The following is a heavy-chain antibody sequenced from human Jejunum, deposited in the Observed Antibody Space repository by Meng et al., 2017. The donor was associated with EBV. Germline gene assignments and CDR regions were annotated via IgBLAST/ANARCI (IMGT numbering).Heavy chain of an antibody. V-gene: IGHV1-3*01. CDR2: INPGNGET. Sequence: QVHLVQSGAEVEKPGASVKLSCKASGYTFTNLPIHWVRQAPGQRPEWMGCINPGNGETEFSQKFQGRVTITRDTSATTAYMELTSLRSEDTAVYYCASRPGFNIGPFDYWGQGTLVTVSS. D-gene: IGHD3/OR15-3a*01. CDR1: GYTFTNLP. CDR3: ASRPGFNIGPFDY. J-gene: IGHJ4*02.